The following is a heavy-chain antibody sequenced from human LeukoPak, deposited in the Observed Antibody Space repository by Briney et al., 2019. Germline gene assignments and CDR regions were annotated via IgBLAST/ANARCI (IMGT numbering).Heavy chain of an antibody. J-gene: IGHJ5*02. CDR2: IYWNDNK. V-gene: IGHV2-5*01. CDR3: AHDRAGIGFDP. D-gene: IGHD3-22*01. Sequence: SGPTLVKPTQTLTLTCTFSGFSLSTIGVGVTWVRQPPGKALEWLGLIYWNDNKHYSPSLKTRLPITKDTSKKQVVLTMTNMDPVDTATYYCAHDRAGIGFDPWGQGTLVTVSS. CDR1: GFSLSTIGVG.